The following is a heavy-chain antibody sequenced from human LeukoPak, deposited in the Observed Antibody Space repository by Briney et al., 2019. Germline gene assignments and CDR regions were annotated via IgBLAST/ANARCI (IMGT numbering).Heavy chain of an antibody. CDR2: INHSGST. D-gene: IGHD6-13*01. CDR3: ARHSRIAAAGRNWFDP. V-gene: IGHV4-34*01. CDR1: GGSFSGYY. Sequence: SETLSLTCAVYGGSFSGYYWSWIRQPPGKGLEWIGEINHSGSTNYNPSLKSRVTISVDTSKNQFSLKLSPVTAADTAVYYCARHSRIAAAGRNWFDPWGQGTLVTVSS. J-gene: IGHJ5*02.